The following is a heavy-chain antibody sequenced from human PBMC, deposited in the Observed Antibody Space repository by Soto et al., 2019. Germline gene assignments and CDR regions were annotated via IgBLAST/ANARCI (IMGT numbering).Heavy chain of an antibody. CDR1: GFTFSSYA. V-gene: IGHV3-30-3*01. D-gene: IGHD2-15*01. J-gene: IGHJ4*02. CDR3: ARVPSSSGRAHFDY. CDR2: ISYAGSNK. Sequence: QVQLVESGGGVVQPGRSLRLSCAASGFTFSSYAMHWVRQAPGKGLEWVAVISYAGSNKYYADSVKGRFTISRDNSQNTLYLQMNSLRAEDTAVYYWARVPSSSGRAHFDYWGQGTLVTVSS.